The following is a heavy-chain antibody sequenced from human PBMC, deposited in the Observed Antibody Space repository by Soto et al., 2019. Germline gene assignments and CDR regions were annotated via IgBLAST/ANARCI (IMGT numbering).Heavy chain of an antibody. CDR2: ISSSSSTI. CDR1: GFTFSSYS. CDR3: ARGEYTSGWYNWFDP. D-gene: IGHD6-19*01. V-gene: IGHV3-48*01. Sequence: EVQLVESGGGLVQPGGSLRLSCAASGFTFSSYSMNWVRQAPGKGLEWVSYISSSSSTIYYADSVKGRFTISRDNAKNSLYLQMNSLRAEDTAVYYCARGEYTSGWYNWFDPWGQGTLVTVSS. J-gene: IGHJ5*02.